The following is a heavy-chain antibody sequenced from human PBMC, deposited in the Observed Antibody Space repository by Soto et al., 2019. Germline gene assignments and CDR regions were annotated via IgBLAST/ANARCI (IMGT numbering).Heavy chain of an antibody. J-gene: IGHJ4*02. V-gene: IGHV3-23*01. CDR3: VRNLGFFDY. D-gene: IGHD3-10*01. Sequence: SXESLRLFCAAYGLTFTSFGMSGVRQAPGKGLEWVSGITLSGDSTYYADSVKGRFTISRDNSKNTLFLQLNSLRAEDTAVYYCVRNLGFFDYWSQGTLVTVPS. CDR1: GLTFTSFG. CDR2: ITLSGDST.